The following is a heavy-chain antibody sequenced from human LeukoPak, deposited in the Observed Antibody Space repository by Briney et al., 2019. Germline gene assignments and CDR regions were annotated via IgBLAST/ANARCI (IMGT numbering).Heavy chain of an antibody. CDR1: GFTFSSYA. Sequence: GGSLRLSCAASGFTFSSYAMSWVRQAPGNGLERVSVIYGDGRTSHSASVRGRFTISRDNSKNIVSLQMNNLRAEDTDVYYCARGRGLGVVSPYFDYWGQGTLVTVSS. CDR3: ARGRGLGVVSPYFDY. V-gene: IGHV3-23*03. D-gene: IGHD3-3*01. CDR2: IYGDGRT. J-gene: IGHJ4*02.